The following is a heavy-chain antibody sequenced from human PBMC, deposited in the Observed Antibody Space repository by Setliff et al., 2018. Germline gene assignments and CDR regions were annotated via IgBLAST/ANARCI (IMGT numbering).Heavy chain of an antibody. D-gene: IGHD1-26*01. Sequence: HPGGSLRLSCAASGFTFSSYWMHWVRQVPGKGLVWVSRINSDGSNRRYADSVKGRFTISRDNAKNTLYLQMNSLRAEDTAVYYCARLRYTGTSDGSDIWGQGTMVTVAS. J-gene: IGHJ3*02. CDR1: GFTFSSYW. CDR3: ARLRYTGTSDGSDI. V-gene: IGHV3-74*01. CDR2: INSDGSNR.